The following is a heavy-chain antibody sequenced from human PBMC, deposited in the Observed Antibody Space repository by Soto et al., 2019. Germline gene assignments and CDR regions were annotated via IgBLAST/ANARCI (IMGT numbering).Heavy chain of an antibody. Sequence: QVQLVQSGAEEKKPGASVKVSCKASGYTFTSYAMHWVRQAPGQRLEWMGWINAGNGNTKYSQKFQGRVTITRDTSASTAYMELSSLRSEDTAVYYCARVLVEATPVDYWGQGTLVTVSS. CDR1: GYTFTSYA. D-gene: IGHD1-26*01. V-gene: IGHV1-3*05. J-gene: IGHJ4*02. CDR2: INAGNGNT. CDR3: ARVLVEATPVDY.